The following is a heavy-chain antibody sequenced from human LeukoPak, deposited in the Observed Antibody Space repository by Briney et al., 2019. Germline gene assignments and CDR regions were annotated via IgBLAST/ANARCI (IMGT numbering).Heavy chain of an antibody. CDR2: ISAYNGNT. Sequence: GASVKVSCKASGYTFTGYGISWVRQAPGQGLEWMGWISAYNGNTNYAQKLQGRVTMTTDTSTSTAYMELRSLRSDDTAVYYCARATARPYGSGSNRFDPWGQGTLVTVSS. V-gene: IGHV1-18*04. CDR1: GYTFTGYG. CDR3: ARATARPYGSGSNRFDP. J-gene: IGHJ5*02. D-gene: IGHD3-10*01.